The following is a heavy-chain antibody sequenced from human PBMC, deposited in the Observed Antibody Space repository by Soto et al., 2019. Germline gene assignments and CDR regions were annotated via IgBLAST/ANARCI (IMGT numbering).Heavy chain of an antibody. J-gene: IGHJ4*02. CDR3: AKVWGYSYGSAFDY. V-gene: IGHV3-21*01. CDR1: GFTFSSYS. D-gene: IGHD5-18*01. Sequence: GGSLRLSCAASGFTFSSYSMNWVRQAPGKGLEWVSSISSSSSYIYYADSVKGRFTISRDNAKNSLYLQMNSLRAEDTAVYYSAKVWGYSYGSAFDYWGQGTLVTVSS. CDR2: ISSSSSYI.